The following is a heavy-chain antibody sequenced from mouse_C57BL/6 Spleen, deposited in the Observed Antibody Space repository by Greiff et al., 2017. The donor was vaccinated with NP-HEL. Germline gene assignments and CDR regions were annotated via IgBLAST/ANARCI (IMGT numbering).Heavy chain of an antibody. D-gene: IGHD2-1*01. CDR3: ARDAEGNYGYFDV. J-gene: IGHJ1*03. CDR2: SRNKANDYTT. Sequence: DVMLVESGGGLVQSGRSLRLSCATSGFTFSDFYMEWVRQAPGKGLEWIAASRNKANDYTTEYSASVKDRFIVSRDTSQSILYLQMNALRAEDTAIYYCARDAEGNYGYFDVWGTGTTVTVSS. CDR1: GFTFSDFY. V-gene: IGHV7-1*01.